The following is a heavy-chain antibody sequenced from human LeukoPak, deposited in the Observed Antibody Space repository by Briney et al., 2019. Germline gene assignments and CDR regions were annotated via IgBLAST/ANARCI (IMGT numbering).Heavy chain of an antibody. J-gene: IGHJ4*02. CDR1: GFTFSSYG. CDR3: ANLMRSYYDY. CDR2: ISYDGSNK. Sequence: GGSLRLSCAASGFTFSSYGMHWVRQAPGKGLEWVAVISYDGSNKYYADSVKGRFTISRDNSKNTLYLQMNSLRAEDTAVYYCANLMRSYYDYWGQGTLVTVSS. V-gene: IGHV3-30*18.